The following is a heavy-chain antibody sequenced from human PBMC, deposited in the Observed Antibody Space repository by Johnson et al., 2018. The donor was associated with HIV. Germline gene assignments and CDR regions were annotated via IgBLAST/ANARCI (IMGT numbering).Heavy chain of an antibody. D-gene: IGHD3-22*01. CDR3: AREDSSGYFDGFDV. CDR2: LSIDGSNK. Sequence: QVQLVESGGGVVQPGRSLRLSCAASAFTFRRYAMHWVLHAPCKGLEWVAFLSIDGSNKYYADSVKGRFTMPRDNSKNTMYLQMNSLRAEDTAVYYCAREDSSGYFDGFDVWGQGTMVTVS. V-gene: IGHV3-30-3*01. J-gene: IGHJ3*01. CDR1: AFTFRRYA.